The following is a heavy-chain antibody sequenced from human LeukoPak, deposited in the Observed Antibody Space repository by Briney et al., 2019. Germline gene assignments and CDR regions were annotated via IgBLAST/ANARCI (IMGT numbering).Heavy chain of an antibody. Sequence: SETLSLTCTVSGGSISGYYWSWIRQPPGKGLEWIGYIYYSGSTNYNSSLKSRVTISVDTSKNQFSLKLSSVTAADTAVYYCASRYYYDSSGYYNYYNMDVWGKGTTVTVSS. CDR3: ASRYYYDSSGYYNYYNMDV. D-gene: IGHD3-22*01. CDR1: GGSISGYY. V-gene: IGHV4-59*08. CDR2: IYYSGST. J-gene: IGHJ6*03.